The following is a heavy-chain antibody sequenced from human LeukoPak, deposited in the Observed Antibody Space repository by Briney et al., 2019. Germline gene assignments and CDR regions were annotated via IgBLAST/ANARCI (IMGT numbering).Heavy chain of an antibody. J-gene: IGHJ5*02. CDR3: AREDYYGSGSFDP. D-gene: IGHD3-10*01. Sequence: GGSLRLSCAASGFTFSDYYMSWIRQAPGKGLEWVSYISSSGSTICYADSVKGRFTISRDNAKNSLYLQMNSLRAEDTAVYYCAREDYYGSGSFDPWGQGTLVTVSS. CDR2: ISSSGSTI. CDR1: GFTFSDYY. V-gene: IGHV3-11*04.